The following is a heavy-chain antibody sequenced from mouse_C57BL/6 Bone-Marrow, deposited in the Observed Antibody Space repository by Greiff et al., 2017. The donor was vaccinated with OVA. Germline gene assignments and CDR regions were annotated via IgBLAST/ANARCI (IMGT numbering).Heavy chain of an antibody. D-gene: IGHD1-1*01. J-gene: IGHJ2*01. V-gene: IGHV1-54*01. CDR2: INPGSGGT. CDR3: ARDYYGSSSDY. CDR1: GYAFTNYL. Sequence: VQLQQSGAELVRPGTSVKVSCKASGYAFTNYLIEWVKQRPGQGLEWIGVINPGSGGTNYNEKFKGKATLTADKSCSTAYMQLSSLTSEDSAVYFCARDYYGSSSDYWGQGTTLTVSS.